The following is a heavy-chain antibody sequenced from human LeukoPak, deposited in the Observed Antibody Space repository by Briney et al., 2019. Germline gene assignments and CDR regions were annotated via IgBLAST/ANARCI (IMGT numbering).Heavy chain of an antibody. J-gene: IGHJ4*02. V-gene: IGHV1-2*02. D-gene: IGHD3-22*01. CDR3: ARLESSGYYYSFDY. CDR2: INPNSGGT. CDR1: GYTFTVYY. Sequence: ASVKVSCKASGYTFTVYYMHWVRQAPGQGLEWMGWINPNSGGTNYAQKFQGRVTMTRDTSISTAYMELSRLRSDDTAVYYCARLESSGYYYSFDYWGQGTLVTVSS.